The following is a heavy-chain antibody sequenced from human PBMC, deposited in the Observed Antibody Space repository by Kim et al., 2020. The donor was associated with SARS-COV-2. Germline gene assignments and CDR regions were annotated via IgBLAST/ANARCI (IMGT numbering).Heavy chain of an antibody. D-gene: IGHD6-19*01. Sequence: GGSLRLSCSASGFTFSSYAMHWVRQAPGKGLEYVSAISSNGGSTYYADSVKGRFTISRDNSKNTLYLQMSSLRAEDTAVYYCVKEMRGGSGWYYFDYWGQGTLVTVSS. CDR3: VKEMRGGSGWYYFDY. CDR1: GFTFSSYA. CDR2: ISSNGGST. V-gene: IGHV3-64D*06. J-gene: IGHJ4*02.